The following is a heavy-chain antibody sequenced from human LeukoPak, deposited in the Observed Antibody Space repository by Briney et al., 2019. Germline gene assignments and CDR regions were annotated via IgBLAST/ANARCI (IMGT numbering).Heavy chain of an antibody. CDR1: GFTFSSYA. J-gene: IGHJ6*02. Sequence: GGSLRLSCAAAGFTFSSYAMSWVRQAPGKGLECVSAISGSGGSTYYADSVKGRFTISRDNSKNTLYLQMNSLRAEDTAVYYCAKSSRRGYSSGWYYYGMDVWGQGTTVTVSS. V-gene: IGHV3-23*01. D-gene: IGHD6-19*01. CDR3: AKSSRRGYSSGWYYYGMDV. CDR2: ISGSGGST.